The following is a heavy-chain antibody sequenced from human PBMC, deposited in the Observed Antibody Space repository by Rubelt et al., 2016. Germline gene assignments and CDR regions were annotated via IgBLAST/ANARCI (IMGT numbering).Heavy chain of an antibody. J-gene: IGHJ5*02. Sequence: QVQLVQSGAEVKKPGASVKVSCKASGYTFTSYGISWVRQAPGQGLEWMGWISAYNGNTNYAQKLQGRGTMTTDTSTSTAYMELRSLRSDETAGYYCARVMITFGGVIEVGWFDPWGQGTLVTVSS. CDR3: ARVMITFGGVIEVGWFDP. CDR2: ISAYNGNT. V-gene: IGHV1-18*01. CDR1: GYTFTSYG. D-gene: IGHD3-16*02.